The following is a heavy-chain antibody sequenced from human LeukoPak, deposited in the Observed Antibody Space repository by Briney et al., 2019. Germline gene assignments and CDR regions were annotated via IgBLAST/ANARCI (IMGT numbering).Heavy chain of an antibody. J-gene: IGHJ5*02. V-gene: IGHV1-69*05. CDR3: AADQQWLVP. CDR2: IIPIFGTA. D-gene: IGHD6-19*01. Sequence: SVKVSCKASGGTFSSYAISWVRQAPGQGLEWMGGIIPIFGTANYAQKLQERVTITRDMSTSTAYMELNSLRSDDTAVYYCAADQQWLVPWGQGTLVTVSS. CDR1: GGTFSSYA.